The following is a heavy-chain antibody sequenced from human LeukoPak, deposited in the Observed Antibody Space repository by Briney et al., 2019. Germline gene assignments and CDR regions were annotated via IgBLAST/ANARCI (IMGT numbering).Heavy chain of an antibody. CDR1: GGSMNEYY. CDR2: INHSGST. J-gene: IGHJ4*02. V-gene: IGHV4-34*01. CDR3: ARGQVGRAGTFRIWAYFDH. D-gene: IGHD6-19*01. Sequence: PSETLSLTCTVSGGSMNEYYWSWIRQPPGKGLEWIGEINHSGSTNYNPSLKSRVTISVDTSKNQFSLKLSSVTAADTAVYYCARGQVGRAGTFRIWAYFDHWGQGTLVIVSS.